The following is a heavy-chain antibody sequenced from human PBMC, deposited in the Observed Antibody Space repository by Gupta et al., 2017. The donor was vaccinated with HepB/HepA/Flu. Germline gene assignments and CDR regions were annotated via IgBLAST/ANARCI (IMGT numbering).Heavy chain of an antibody. V-gene: IGHV3-9*01. CDR2: IYWDGRT. D-gene: IGHD5-18*01. Sequence: EVQLAESGGDLVQTGGYMRLSCAASQLIKDYAMHWLRQIPGKGLGWVTVIYWDGRTGYADSVRGRFTISRDNTKNSLFLQMNSLRAEDTALYFCTKGIQPGGTDVWGQGTTVIVSS. CDR1: QLIKDYA. J-gene: IGHJ6*02. CDR3: TKGIQPGGTDV.